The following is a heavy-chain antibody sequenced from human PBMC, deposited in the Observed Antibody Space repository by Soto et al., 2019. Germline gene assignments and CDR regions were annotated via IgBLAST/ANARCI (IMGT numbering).Heavy chain of an antibody. CDR3: ARAMSDYVVYGMDV. CDR1: GGTFSSYA. D-gene: IGHD4-17*01. Sequence: GASVKVSCKASGGTFSSYAINWVRQAPGQGLEWMGGIIPIFGTANYAQKFQGRVTITADESTSTAYMELSSLRSEDTAVYYCARAMSDYVVYGMDVWGQGTTVTVSS. CDR2: IIPIFGTA. J-gene: IGHJ6*02. V-gene: IGHV1-69*13.